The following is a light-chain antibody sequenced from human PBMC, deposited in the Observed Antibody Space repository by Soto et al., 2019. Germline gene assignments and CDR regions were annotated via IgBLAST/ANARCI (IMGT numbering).Light chain of an antibody. V-gene: IGLV2-14*01. CDR3: SSYTSTRV. CDR2: EVS. CDR1: SSDVGGYNY. J-gene: IGLJ1*01. Sequence: QSALTQPASVSGSPGQSITISCTGTSSDVGGYNYVSWYQQHPGKAPKLMIYEVSNRPSGVSNRFSGPKSGNTASLTISGLQAEDEADYYCSSYTSTRVFGTGTKVTVL.